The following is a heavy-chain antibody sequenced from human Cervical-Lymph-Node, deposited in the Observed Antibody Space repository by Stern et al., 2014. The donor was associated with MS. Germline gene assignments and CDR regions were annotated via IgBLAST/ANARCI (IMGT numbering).Heavy chain of an antibody. CDR2: IYPGDSET. Sequence: EVQLVQSGAELIRPGESLKISCKGSGFKFSIYWIAWVRQMPGKGLEWMVIIYPGDSETRYSPSFQVQVTMSADKSTSTAYLQWSSLNASDTAMYFCARQTTAWASDVWGQGTLVTVSS. CDR1: GFKFSIYW. CDR3: ARQTTAWASDV. D-gene: IGHD1-14*01. J-gene: IGHJ4*02. V-gene: IGHV5-51*01.